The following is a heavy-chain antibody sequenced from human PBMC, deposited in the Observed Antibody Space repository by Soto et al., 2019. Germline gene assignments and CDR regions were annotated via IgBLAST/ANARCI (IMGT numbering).Heavy chain of an antibody. CDR2: ILYDGSKK. D-gene: IGHD4-17*01. Sequence: GGSLRLSCAASGFTFSSYGMHWVRQAPGKGLEWVAVILYDGSKKYYADSMKGRFTISRDNSKNTLYLQMNSLRAEDTALYYCAKDRGALRWSEEHYYFDYWGQGTLVTVSS. CDR3: AKDRGALRWSEEHYYFDY. V-gene: IGHV3-30*18. J-gene: IGHJ4*02. CDR1: GFTFSSYG.